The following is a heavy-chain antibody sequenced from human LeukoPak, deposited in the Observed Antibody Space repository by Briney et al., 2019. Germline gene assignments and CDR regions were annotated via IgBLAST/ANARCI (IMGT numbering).Heavy chain of an antibody. D-gene: IGHD1-7*01. CDR1: GFTFRKFG. V-gene: IGHV3-30*03. CDR2: ILSDGTKK. J-gene: IGHJ6*02. CDR3: TRDNPMAELRVDVISYGLDV. Sequence: GGSLRPSCTVSGFTFRKFGMHWVRQAPGKGLEWVAAILSDGTKKYYADAVKGRFTISRDNSKNTMDLQMNSLRADDTALYYCTRDNPMAELRVDVISYGLDVWGQGSTVIVSS.